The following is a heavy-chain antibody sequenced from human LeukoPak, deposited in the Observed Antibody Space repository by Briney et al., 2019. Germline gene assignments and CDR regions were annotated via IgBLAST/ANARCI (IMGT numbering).Heavy chain of an antibody. CDR3: ARPHFYDSSGFFDY. D-gene: IGHD3-22*01. CDR1: GGSISSGGYY. J-gene: IGHJ4*02. CDR2: IYYSGST. V-gene: IGHV4-31*03. Sequence: SETLSLTCTVSGGSISSGGYYWSWIRQHPGKGLEWIGYIYYSGSTYYNPSLKSRVTISVDTSKNQFSLKLSSVTAADTAVYYCARPHFYDSSGFFDYWGQGTLVTVSS.